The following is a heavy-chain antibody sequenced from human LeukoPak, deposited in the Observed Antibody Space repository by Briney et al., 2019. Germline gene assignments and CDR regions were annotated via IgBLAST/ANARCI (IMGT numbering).Heavy chain of an antibody. D-gene: IGHD3-9*01. Sequence: SETLSLTCTVSGVYISSYYWSWLRQPPGKGLEGIGYIYYSGRTNYKPSLKIRFTISVDTSKNQFSLKLSSVTAADTAVYYCARERAHYDILAGYYDRARGAFDIWGQGTMVTVSS. CDR2: IYYSGRT. V-gene: IGHV4-59*01. J-gene: IGHJ3*02. CDR1: GVYISSYY. CDR3: ARERAHYDILAGYYDRARGAFDI.